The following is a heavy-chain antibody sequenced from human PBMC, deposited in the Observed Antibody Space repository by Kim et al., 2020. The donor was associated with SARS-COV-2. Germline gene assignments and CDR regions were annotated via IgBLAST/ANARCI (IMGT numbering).Heavy chain of an antibody. CDR1: GFTFSNSW. Sequence: GGSLRLSCTASGFTFSNSWMSWVRQAPGEGLEWVAIIKQDRNKIYYVDSVKGRFTISRDNAKNSLYLQMNSLRAEDTAVYYCARDRGDGDYWGQGTLVTVSS. J-gene: IGHJ4*02. D-gene: IGHD3-10*01. CDR3: ARDRGDGDY. V-gene: IGHV3-7*01. CDR2: IKQDRNKI.